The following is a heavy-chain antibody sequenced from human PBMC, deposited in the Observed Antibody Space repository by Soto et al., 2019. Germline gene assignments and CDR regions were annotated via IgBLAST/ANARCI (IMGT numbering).Heavy chain of an antibody. V-gene: IGHV1-2*02. CDR1: GNTHTIYF. Sequence: ASVKVACKASGNTHTIYFIHWLRQAPGRGLEWMGWINSVSGGTNYAPRFRGRVSMTRDTSSATAFMDLSGLRSDDTAVYYCARGGSYYAHWGQGTLVTVSS. CDR3: ARGGSYYAH. J-gene: IGHJ4*02. D-gene: IGHD3-16*01. CDR2: INSVSGGT.